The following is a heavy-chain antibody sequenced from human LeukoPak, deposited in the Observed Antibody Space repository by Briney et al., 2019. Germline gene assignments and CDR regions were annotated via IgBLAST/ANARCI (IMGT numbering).Heavy chain of an antibody. V-gene: IGHV4-34*01. J-gene: IGHJ4*02. Sequence: KPSETLSLTCAVYGGSFSGYYWSWIRQPPGKGLEWIGEINHSGSTNYNPSLKSRVTISVDTSKNQFSLKLSSVTAADTAVYYCARVADSSGYYYVGSYYFDYWGQGTLVTVSS. CDR2: INHSGST. D-gene: IGHD3-22*01. CDR3: ARVADSSGYYYVGSYYFDY. CDR1: GGSFSGYY.